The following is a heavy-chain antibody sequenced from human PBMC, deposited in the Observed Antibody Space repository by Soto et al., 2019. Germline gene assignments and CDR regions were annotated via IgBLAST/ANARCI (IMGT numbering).Heavy chain of an antibody. CDR2: ISAYNGNT. D-gene: IGHD2-15*01. CDR1: GYTFTSYG. Sequence: QVQLVQSGAEVTKPGASVKVSCKASGYTFTSYGISWVRQAPGQGLEWMGWISAYNGNTNYAQKLQGRVTMTTDTSTSQAYKELRSLISDDTTVYYCARVWSGGSCYRDTTGQRNGMVVWGQGTTVTVSS. V-gene: IGHV1-18*04. J-gene: IGHJ6*02. CDR3: ARVWSGGSCYRDTTGQRNGMVV.